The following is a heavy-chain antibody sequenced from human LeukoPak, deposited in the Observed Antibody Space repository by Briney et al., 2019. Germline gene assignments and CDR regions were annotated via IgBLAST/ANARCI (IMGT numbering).Heavy chain of an antibody. Sequence: PGGSLRLSCTVSGFTVSSNSWSWVRQAPGKGLEWVSFIYSGGKTHSSDSVKGRFTISRDNSKNTLYLQMNSLRAEDTAVYYCASPGYCSGGSCWRFDYWGQGTLVTVSS. CDR1: GFTVSSNS. J-gene: IGHJ4*02. CDR2: IYSGGKT. CDR3: ASPGYCSGGSCWRFDY. D-gene: IGHD2-15*01. V-gene: IGHV3-66*01.